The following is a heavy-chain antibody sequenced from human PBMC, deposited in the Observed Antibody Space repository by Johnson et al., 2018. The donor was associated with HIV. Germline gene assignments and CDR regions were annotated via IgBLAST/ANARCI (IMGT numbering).Heavy chain of an antibody. V-gene: IGHV3-23*04. J-gene: IGHJ3*02. Sequence: VQLVESGGGLVQPGGSLRLSCAASGLTFRSYVMTWVRQAPGTGLEWVSSISHYGGDKDNADSVRGRFTISRDNSKNTLYLQMNSLRAEDTAVYYCARDFYAVVATPFIGSAFDIWGQGTMVTVSS. CDR3: ARDFYAVVATPFIGSAFDI. CDR2: ISHYGGDK. D-gene: IGHD5-12*01. CDR1: GLTFRSYV.